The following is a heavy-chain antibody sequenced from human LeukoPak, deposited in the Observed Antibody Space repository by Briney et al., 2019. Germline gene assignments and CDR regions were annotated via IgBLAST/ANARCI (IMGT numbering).Heavy chain of an antibody. V-gene: IGHV3-30-3*01. J-gene: IGHJ6*02. CDR2: ISYDGSNK. Sequence: GGSLRLSCAASGFTFSSYAMHWVRQAPGKGLEWVAVISYDGSNKYYADSVKGRFTISSDNSKNTLYLQMNSLRAEDTGVYYCAREDVDTAGGRDYYYYYGMDVWGQGTTVTVSS. CDR1: GFTFSSYA. CDR3: AREDVDTAGGRDYYYYYGMDV. D-gene: IGHD5-18*01.